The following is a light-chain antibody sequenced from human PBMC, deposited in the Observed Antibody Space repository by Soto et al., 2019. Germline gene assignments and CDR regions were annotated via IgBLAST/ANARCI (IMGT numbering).Light chain of an antibody. CDR1: SSNIGAGYD. CDR3: QSYDSSLRV. J-gene: IGLJ1*01. V-gene: IGLV1-40*01. CDR2: GNS. Sequence: QSVLTHPPSVSGAPGQSGTIGCAGISSNIGAGYDVHWYQQLPGTAPKLLIYGNSNRPSGVPDRFSGSKSGTSASLAITGLQAEDEADYYCQSYDSSLRVFGTGTKVT.